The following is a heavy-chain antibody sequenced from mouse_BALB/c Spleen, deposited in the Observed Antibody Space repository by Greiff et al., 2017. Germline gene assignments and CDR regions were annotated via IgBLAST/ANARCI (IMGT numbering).Heavy chain of an antibody. Sequence: QVQLQQPGAELVRPGASVKLSCKASGYTFTSYWINWVKQRPGQGLEWIGNIYPSDSYTNYNQKFKDKATLTVDKSSSTAYMQLSSPTSEDSAVYYCTRSTMINAMDYWGQGTSVTVSS. D-gene: IGHD2-4*01. V-gene: IGHV1-69*02. CDR3: TRSTMINAMDY. CDR1: GYTFTSYW. CDR2: IYPSDSYT. J-gene: IGHJ4*01.